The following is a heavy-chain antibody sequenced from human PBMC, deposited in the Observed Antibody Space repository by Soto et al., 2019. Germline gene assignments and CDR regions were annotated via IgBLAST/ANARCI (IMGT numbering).Heavy chain of an antibody. V-gene: IGHV1-69*13. D-gene: IGHD3-22*01. J-gene: IGHJ4*02. Sequence: ASVKVSFKASRGTFSRNTISWVRQAPGQGLEWMGGIMPIFGSANYAQKFQGRVTITADENTRTVYMELSRLRSEDTAVYYCARQFDSDTTGYYYAYWGQGTLVTVSS. CDR1: RGTFSRNT. CDR3: ARQFDSDTTGYYYAY. CDR2: IMPIFGSA.